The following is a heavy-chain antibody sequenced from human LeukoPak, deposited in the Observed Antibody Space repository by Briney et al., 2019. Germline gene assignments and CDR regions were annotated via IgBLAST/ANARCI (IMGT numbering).Heavy chain of an antibody. Sequence: GGSLRLSCAASGFSVSTNYMSWVRQAPGKGLEWVSVIYSGGSTYYADSVKGRFSISRDNSRNTLYLQMNSLRAEDTAVYYCATGAEYRDSWLDYWGQGTLVTVSS. D-gene: IGHD5-24*01. CDR1: GFSVSTNY. CDR3: ATGAEYRDSWLDY. J-gene: IGHJ4*02. CDR2: IYSGGST. V-gene: IGHV3-53*01.